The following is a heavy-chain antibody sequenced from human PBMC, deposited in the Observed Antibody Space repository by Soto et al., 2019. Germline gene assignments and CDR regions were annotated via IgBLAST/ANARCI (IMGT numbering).Heavy chain of an antibody. Sequence: GGSLRLSCAASGFTFSSYSMNWVRQAPGKGLEWVSSISSSSSYIYYADSVKGRFTISRDNAKNSLYLQMNSLRAEDTAVYYCARDTPLYNWNYGPMDVWGKGTTVTVSS. V-gene: IGHV3-21*01. D-gene: IGHD1-7*01. CDR1: GFTFSSYS. J-gene: IGHJ6*04. CDR3: ARDTPLYNWNYGPMDV. CDR2: ISSSSSYI.